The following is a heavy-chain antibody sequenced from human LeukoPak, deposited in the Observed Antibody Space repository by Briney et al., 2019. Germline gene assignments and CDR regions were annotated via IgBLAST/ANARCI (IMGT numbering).Heavy chain of an antibody. D-gene: IGHD3-22*01. Sequence: PGGSLRLSCAASGFTFSSYEMNWVRQAPGKGLQWISHIDSTDTIHYADSVKGRFTISRDNAKNSLYLQMNSLRAEDTAVYCCARSSGSYRPMGYWGQGTLVTVSS. V-gene: IGHV3-48*03. CDR2: IDSTDTI. J-gene: IGHJ4*02. CDR1: GFTFSSYE. CDR3: ARSSGSYRPMGY.